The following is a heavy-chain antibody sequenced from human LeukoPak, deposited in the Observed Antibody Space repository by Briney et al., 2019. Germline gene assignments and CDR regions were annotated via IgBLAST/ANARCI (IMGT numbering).Heavy chain of an antibody. Sequence: AGGSLRLSCAASGFTFSSYAMSWVRQAPGKGLEWVSAISGSGGSTYYADSVKGRFTISRDNSKNTLYLQMNSLRAEDTAVYYCAKDRGSNKYMVRGPGGLDYWGQGTLVTVSS. J-gene: IGHJ4*02. CDR3: AKDRGSNKYMVRGPGGLDY. CDR2: ISGSGGST. D-gene: IGHD3-10*01. V-gene: IGHV3-23*01. CDR1: GFTFSSYA.